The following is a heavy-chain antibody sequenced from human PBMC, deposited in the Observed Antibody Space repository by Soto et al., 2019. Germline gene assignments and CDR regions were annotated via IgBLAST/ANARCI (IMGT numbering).Heavy chain of an antibody. CDR3: ARGRIDYVKVGWFDP. CDR1: GYTFTGYY. Sequence: ASVKVSCKASGYTFTGYYMHWVRQAPGQGLEWMGWINPNSGGTNYAQKFQGWVTMTRDTSISTAYMELSRLRSDDTAVYYCARGRIDYVKVGWFDPWGQGTLVTVSS. V-gene: IGHV1-2*04. CDR2: INPNSGGT. J-gene: IGHJ5*02. D-gene: IGHD4-17*01.